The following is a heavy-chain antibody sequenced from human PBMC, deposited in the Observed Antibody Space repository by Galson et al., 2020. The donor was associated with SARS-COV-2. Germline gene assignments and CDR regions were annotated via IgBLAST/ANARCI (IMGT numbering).Heavy chain of an antibody. CDR1: GGSISSGGYY. CDR3: ASGPAASYYYYMDV. J-gene: IGHJ6*03. CDR2: IYYSGST. Sequence: SETLSLTCTVSGGSISSGGYYWSWIRQPPGKGLEWIGYIYYSGSTYYNPSLKSRVTISVDTSKNQFSLKLSSVTAADTAVYYCASGPAASYYYYMDVWGKGTTVTVSS. V-gene: IGHV4-31*03. D-gene: IGHD6-25*01.